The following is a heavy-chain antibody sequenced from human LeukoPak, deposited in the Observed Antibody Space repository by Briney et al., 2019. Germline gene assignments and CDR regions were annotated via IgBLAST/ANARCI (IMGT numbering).Heavy chain of an antibody. D-gene: IGHD3-22*01. CDR1: GFTFSSYS. CDR2: ISSSSSYI. V-gene: IGHV3-21*01. Sequence: GGSLRLSCAASGFTFSSYSMNWVRQAPGKGLEWVSSISSSSSYIYYADSVKGRFTISRDNAKNSLYLQMNSLRAEDTAVYYCASLKIVVVIYYFDYWGQGTLVTVSS. J-gene: IGHJ4*02. CDR3: ASLKIVVVIYYFDY.